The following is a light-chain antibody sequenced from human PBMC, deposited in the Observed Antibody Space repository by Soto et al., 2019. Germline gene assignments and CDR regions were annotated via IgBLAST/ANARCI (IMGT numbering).Light chain of an antibody. CDR2: DAS. V-gene: IGKV3-20*01. CDR1: QSVYSN. CDR3: QYYGSSPQA. J-gene: IGKJ1*01. Sequence: EIVLTQSPATLSVPPGERATLSCRASQSVYSNVAWYQQKPGQAPSLLIYDASVRATGIPDRFSGSGSGTDLTLTISRLEPEDFAVYYCQYYGSSPQAFGQGTKVDIK.